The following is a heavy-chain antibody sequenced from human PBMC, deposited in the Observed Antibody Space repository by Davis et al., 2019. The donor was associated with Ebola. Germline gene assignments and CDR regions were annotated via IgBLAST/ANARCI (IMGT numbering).Heavy chain of an antibody. CDR3: ATQGSTSFYDY. V-gene: IGHV4-39*01. CDR2: FYYSGST. CDR1: GGSFSSSTYY. D-gene: IGHD2-2*01. J-gene: IGHJ4*02. Sequence: SETLSLTCTVSGGSFSSSTYYWGWIRQPPGRGLEWIGSFYYSGSTYYNPSLKSRVTISVDTSKNQFSLKLSSVTAADTAVYYCATQGSTSFYDYWGQGTLVTVSS.